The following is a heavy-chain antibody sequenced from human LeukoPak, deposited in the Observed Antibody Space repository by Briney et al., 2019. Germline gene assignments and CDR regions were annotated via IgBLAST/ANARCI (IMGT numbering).Heavy chain of an antibody. Sequence: KPGGSLRLSCAASGFTFSDYYMSWIRQAPGKGLEWVSYISSSSSYTNYADSVKGRFTISRDNAKNSLFLQMNTLRAEDTAIYYCAKGELYINSWALFDCWGQGALVTVSS. CDR1: GFTFSDYY. J-gene: IGHJ4*02. D-gene: IGHD4-23*01. CDR2: ISSSSSYT. V-gene: IGHV3-11*05. CDR3: AKGELYINSWALFDC.